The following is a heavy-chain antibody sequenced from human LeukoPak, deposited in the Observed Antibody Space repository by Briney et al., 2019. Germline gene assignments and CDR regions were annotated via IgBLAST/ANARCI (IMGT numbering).Heavy chain of an antibody. D-gene: IGHD1-1*01. J-gene: IGHJ4*02. CDR1: GFTFSSYA. CDR2: ISDSGSST. Sequence: GGSLRLSCAASGFTFSSYAMSWVRQAPGKGLEWVSVISDSGSSTYYADSVKGRFTISRDNSKNTLYLQMNSLRAGDTAIYYCARSYAPALYFANWYPAYWGQGTLVTVSS. V-gene: IGHV3-23*01. CDR3: ARSYAPALYFANWYPAY.